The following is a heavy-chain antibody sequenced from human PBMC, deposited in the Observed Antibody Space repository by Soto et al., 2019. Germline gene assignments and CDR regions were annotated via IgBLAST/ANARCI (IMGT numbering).Heavy chain of an antibody. D-gene: IGHD2-2*02. CDR3: VGDGRKAIKDWVAI. J-gene: IGHJ4*02. CDR1: GASIRGFY. V-gene: IGHV4-4*07. Sequence: SETLCLTCTLSGASIRGFYWSWIGRSAGKGLEWIGRIYATAPTDYKPSLKSRVMLSVDTCKKQFPLWLSSVSAADTAAYSCVGDGRKAIKDWVAIWGQG. CDR2: IYATAPT.